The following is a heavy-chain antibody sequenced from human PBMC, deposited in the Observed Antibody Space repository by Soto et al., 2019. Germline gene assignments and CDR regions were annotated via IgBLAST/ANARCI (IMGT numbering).Heavy chain of an antibody. CDR3: VKDKGAAAGFDY. D-gene: IGHD6-13*01. V-gene: IGHV3-30*18. J-gene: IGHJ4*02. CDR1: GFTFSNNG. Sequence: QVHLVESGGGVVQPGRSLRLSCAASGFTFSNNGMHWVRQAPGKGLEWMGVISYEGSEKYYAGAVKGRFTISRDNSKNTTYLQMDTLRAEDTAIYYCVKDKGAAAGFDYWGQGILVTVSS. CDR2: ISYEGSEK.